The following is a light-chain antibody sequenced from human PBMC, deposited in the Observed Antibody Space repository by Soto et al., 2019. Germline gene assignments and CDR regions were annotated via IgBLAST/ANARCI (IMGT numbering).Light chain of an antibody. V-gene: IGLV2-14*01. CDR1: SSDVGGYNY. CDR3: SSYTSNSTPYV. J-gene: IGLJ1*01. Sequence: QSALTQPASLSGSPGQTITVSCTGTSSDVGGYNYVSWYQQHPGKAPKLMIYEVSNRPSGVSNRFSGSKSGNTASLTISGLQAEDEADYYCSSYTSNSTPYVFGTGTKVTVL. CDR2: EVS.